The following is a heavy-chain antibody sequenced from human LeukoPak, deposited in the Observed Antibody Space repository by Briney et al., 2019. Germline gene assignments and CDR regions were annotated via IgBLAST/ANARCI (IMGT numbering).Heavy chain of an antibody. CDR2: ISYDGSNK. Sequence: GGSLRLSCAASGFTFSSYGMHWVRQAPGKGLEWVAVISYDGSNKYYADSVKGRFTISRDNSKNTLYLQMNSLRAEDTAVYYCASYSSGWEYFDYWGQGTLVTVSS. V-gene: IGHV3-30*03. D-gene: IGHD6-19*01. J-gene: IGHJ4*02. CDR1: GFTFSSYG. CDR3: ASYSSGWEYFDY.